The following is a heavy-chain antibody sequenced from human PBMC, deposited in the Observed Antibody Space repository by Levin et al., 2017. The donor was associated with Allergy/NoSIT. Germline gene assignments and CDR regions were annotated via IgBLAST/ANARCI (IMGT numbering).Heavy chain of an antibody. J-gene: IGHJ6*02. D-gene: IGHD6-6*01. CDR2: LDSAGDT. V-gene: IGHV3-13*01. Sequence: GESLKISCAASGFTFSTYDMHWVRQATGKGLEWVSTLDSAGDTYYPGSVKGRFTISRDNAKNSLYLQMNSLRAGDTAIYDCARSGGPYSSSSGYYYYGMDVWGQGTTVTVSS. CDR3: ARSGGPYSSSSGYYYYGMDV. CDR1: GFTFSTYD.